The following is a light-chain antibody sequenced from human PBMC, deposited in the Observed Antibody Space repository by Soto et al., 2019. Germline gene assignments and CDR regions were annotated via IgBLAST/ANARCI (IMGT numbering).Light chain of an antibody. CDR1: QTIHNY. CDR2: DAS. Sequence: EIVLTQSPATLSLSPGEGATLSCRASQTIHNYLAWYQQKPGQPPRLLIYDASNRAAGIPAEFSGSGSGTDFTLTISSLEPEDSAVYYCQQRSAWPPTFGQGTKVDIK. CDR3: QQRSAWPPT. V-gene: IGKV3-11*01. J-gene: IGKJ1*01.